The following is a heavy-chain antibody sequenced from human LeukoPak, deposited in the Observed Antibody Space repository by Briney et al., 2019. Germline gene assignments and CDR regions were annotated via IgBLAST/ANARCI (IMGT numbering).Heavy chain of an antibody. CDR1: GDSISSRNYY. Sequence: SETLSLTCTVSGDSISSRNYYWGWIRQPPGKGLEWIGSISYRGYTYYSSSLKSRVTISVDMSKNQFSLRLSSMTAADRAVYYCARGQLALYYYNGMDVWGQGTTVTVSS. CDR3: ARGQLALYYYNGMDV. CDR2: ISYRGYT. D-gene: IGHD1-1*01. J-gene: IGHJ6*02. V-gene: IGHV4-39*01.